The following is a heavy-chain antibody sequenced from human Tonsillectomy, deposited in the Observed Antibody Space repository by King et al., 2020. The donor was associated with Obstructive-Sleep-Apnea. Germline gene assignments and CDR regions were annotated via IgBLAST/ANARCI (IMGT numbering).Heavy chain of an antibody. Sequence: VQLVESGGGLVQPGGSLRLSCTASGFTFSNYGMSWVRQAPGKGLEWVSLINGGGGGTYYADSVKGRFTISRDNSKNTLYLQMNSLRAEDTAIYYCAKEDPYYYDSSGYPFYSGMDVWGQGTTVTVSS. CDR3: AKEDPYYYDSSGYPFYSGMDV. D-gene: IGHD3-22*01. V-gene: IGHV3-23*04. CDR1: GFTFSNYG. J-gene: IGHJ6*02. CDR2: INGGGGGT.